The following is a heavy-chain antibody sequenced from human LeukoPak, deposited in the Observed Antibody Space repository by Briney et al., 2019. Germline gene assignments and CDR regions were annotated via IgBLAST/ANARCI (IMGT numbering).Heavy chain of an antibody. CDR3: ARDLGQYYDTSDNWFDP. CDR1: GFTFSTYA. CDR2: MSGNGGST. J-gene: IGHJ5*02. D-gene: IGHD3-22*01. V-gene: IGHV3-23*01. Sequence: GGSLRLSCAASGFTFSTYAMSWVRQAPGKGLEWVSSMSGNGGSTYYADSVKGRFTISRDNSKNTVDLQMNSLRAEDTAVYYCARDLGQYYDTSDNWFDPWGQGTLVTVSS.